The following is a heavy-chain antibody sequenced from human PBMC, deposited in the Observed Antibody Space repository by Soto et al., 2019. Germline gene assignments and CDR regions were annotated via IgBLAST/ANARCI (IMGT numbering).Heavy chain of an antibody. J-gene: IGHJ6*03. CDR1: GFSLSGYW. CDR2: IKSDGSST. D-gene: IGHD2-15*01. Sequence: GGSLRLSCAASGFSLSGYWMHWVRQAPGRGLVWVSRIKSDGSSTSYGDSVKGRFTVSRDNAKNTLYLQMNSLRAEDTAVYYCARGRDCSGGSCSDYFMDVWGKGATVTVSS. V-gene: IGHV3-74*01. CDR3: ARGRDCSGGSCSDYFMDV.